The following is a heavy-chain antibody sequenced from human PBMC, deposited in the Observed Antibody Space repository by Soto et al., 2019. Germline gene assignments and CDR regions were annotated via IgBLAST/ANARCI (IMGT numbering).Heavy chain of an antibody. V-gene: IGHV4-61*01. J-gene: IGHJ4*02. D-gene: IGHD3-22*01. CDR1: GGSVSSGTYY. CDR2: IYNSGTT. Sequence: SETLSLTCTVSGGSVSSGTYYWSWIRQPPGKGLEWIGYIYNSGTTKYNPSLKSRVTISVDTSKNQFSLNLSSVTAADTAVYYCARAKTTMIVPDNDWGQRTLVTVSS. CDR3: ARAKTTMIVPDND.